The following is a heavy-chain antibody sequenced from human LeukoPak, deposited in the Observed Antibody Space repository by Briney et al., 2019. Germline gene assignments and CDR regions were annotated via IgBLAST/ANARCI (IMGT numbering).Heavy chain of an antibody. D-gene: IGHD6-19*01. CDR1: GFTFSSYG. CDR2: ISGVGSDT. J-gene: IGHJ4*02. CDR3: AKERYSSGWSDSFHY. Sequence: PGGSPRLSCAASGFTFSSYGMSWVRQAPGKGLEWISSISGVGSDTYYADSVKGRFTISRDNSKNTLYLQMNSLRADDTGVYYCAKERYSSGWSDSFHYWGQGTLVTVSS. V-gene: IGHV3-23*01.